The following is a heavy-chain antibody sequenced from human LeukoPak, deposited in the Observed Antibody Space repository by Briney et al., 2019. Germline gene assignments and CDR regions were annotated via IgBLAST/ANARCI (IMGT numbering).Heavy chain of an antibody. CDR3: ARGLTGDYGDSVPTDY. CDR2: ISSSSSYI. D-gene: IGHD4-17*01. J-gene: IGHJ4*02. CDR1: GFTFSSYS. Sequence: PGGSLRLSCAASGFTFSSYSMNWVRQAPGKGLEWVSSISSSSSYIYYADSVKGRFTISRDNAKNSLYLQMNSLRAEDTAVYYCARGLTGDYGDSVPTDYWGQGTLVTVSS. V-gene: IGHV3-21*01.